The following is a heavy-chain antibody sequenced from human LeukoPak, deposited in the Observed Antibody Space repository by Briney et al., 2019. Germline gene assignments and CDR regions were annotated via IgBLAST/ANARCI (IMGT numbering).Heavy chain of an antibody. D-gene: IGHD3-10*01. CDR1: GYSFTSYW. V-gene: IGHV5-10-1*01. CDR2: IDPSDSYT. CDR3: ARIDMVRGVIGNY. J-gene: IGHJ4*02. Sequence: GESLRTSCKGSGYSFTSYWISWVRQMPGKGLEWMGRIDPSDSYTNYSPSFQGHVTISADKPISTAYLQWSSLKASDTAMYYCARIDMVRGVIGNYWGQGTLVTVSS.